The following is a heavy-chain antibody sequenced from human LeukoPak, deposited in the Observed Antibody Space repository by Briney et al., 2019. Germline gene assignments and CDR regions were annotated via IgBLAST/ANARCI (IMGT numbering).Heavy chain of an antibody. J-gene: IGHJ4*02. CDR1: GFKLDDYG. Sequence: GGSLRLSCAASGFKLDDYGMHWVRQAPGKGLEWVSLISWDGDTNYYADSVKGRFTISRDNSKNSLDLQMNSLRAEDTALYYCAKGVGATYPYYFDYWGEGTRVTVSS. CDR2: ISWDGDTN. D-gene: IGHD1-26*01. V-gene: IGHV3-43D*03. CDR3: AKGVGATYPYYFDY.